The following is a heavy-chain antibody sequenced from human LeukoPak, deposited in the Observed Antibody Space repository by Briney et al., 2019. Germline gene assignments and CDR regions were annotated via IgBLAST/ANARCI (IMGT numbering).Heavy chain of an antibody. CDR2: IRYDGSNK. CDR3: AKDRYSSSPTSMDV. J-gene: IGHJ6*03. CDR1: GFTFSSYG. V-gene: IGHV3-30*02. Sequence: GGSLRLSCAASGFTFSSYGMHWVRQAPGKGLEWVAFIRYDGSNKYYADSVKGRFTISRDNSKNTLYLQMNSLRAEDTAVYYCAKDRYSSSPTSMDVWGKGTTVTISS. D-gene: IGHD6-13*01.